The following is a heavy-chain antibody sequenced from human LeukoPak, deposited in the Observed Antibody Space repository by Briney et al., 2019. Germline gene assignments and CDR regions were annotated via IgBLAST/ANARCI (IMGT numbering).Heavy chain of an antibody. Sequence: SETLSLTCTVSGVSISSSNYHWGWIRQTPGKGLEWIGSIYYGGSTYYNPSLKSRVTISADTSKSQFSLNLRFVTAADTAVYYCATHVLLWFGESSNWFDPWGQGTLVTVSS. V-gene: IGHV4-39*01. J-gene: IGHJ5*02. CDR3: ATHVLLWFGESSNWFDP. CDR1: GVSISSSNYH. D-gene: IGHD3-10*01. CDR2: IYYGGST.